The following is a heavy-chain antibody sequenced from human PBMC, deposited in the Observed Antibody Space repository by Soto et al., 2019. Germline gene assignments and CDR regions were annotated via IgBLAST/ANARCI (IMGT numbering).Heavy chain of an antibody. CDR2: ISGSGGST. Sequence: GGSLRLSCAASGFTFSSYAMSWVRQAPGKGLEWVSAISGSGGSTYYADSVKGRFTISRDNSKNTLYLQMNSLRAEDTAVYYCAKSLLSVTTSPGDAFDIWGQGTMVTVSS. CDR3: AKSLLSVTTSPGDAFDI. J-gene: IGHJ3*02. V-gene: IGHV3-23*01. D-gene: IGHD4-17*01. CDR1: GFTFSSYA.